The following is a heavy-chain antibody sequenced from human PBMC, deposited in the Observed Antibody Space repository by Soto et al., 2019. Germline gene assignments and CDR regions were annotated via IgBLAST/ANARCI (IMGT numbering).Heavy chain of an antibody. D-gene: IGHD3-9*01. CDR2: IYYSGST. J-gene: IGHJ4*02. Sequence: SETLSLTCTVSGGSISSSSYYWGWIRQPPGKGLEWIGSIYYSGSTYYNPSLKSRVTISVDTSKNQFSLKLSSVTAADTAVYYCARHDTYYDILTGYLMPYFDYWGQGTLVTVSS. CDR3: ARHDTYYDILTGYLMPYFDY. CDR1: GGSISSSSYY. V-gene: IGHV4-39*01.